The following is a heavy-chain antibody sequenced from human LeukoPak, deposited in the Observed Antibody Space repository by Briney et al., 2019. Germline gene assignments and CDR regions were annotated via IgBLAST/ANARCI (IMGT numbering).Heavy chain of an antibody. D-gene: IGHD1-26*01. CDR3: AKALNGSHFDY. V-gene: IGHV3-23*01. CDR1: GFTMSHYG. J-gene: IGHJ4*02. CDR2: IRSAVETT. Sequence: GGSLRLSCAASGFTMSHYGVSWVRQAPGKGLEWISGIRSAVETTHYADSVKGRFTISRDNSKSTLYLQMNSLRAEDTAVYYCAKALNGSHFDYWGQGTLVTVSS.